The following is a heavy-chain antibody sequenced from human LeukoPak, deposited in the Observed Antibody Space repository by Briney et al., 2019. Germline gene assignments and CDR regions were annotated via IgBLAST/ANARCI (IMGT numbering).Heavy chain of an antibody. CDR3: ARTVNYYMDV. Sequence: PGGSLRLSCVASGFTFDDYGMSWARQRPGEGLEWVSSISISSSYIYYADSVKGRFTISRDNAKNSLYLQMSSLRAEDTAVYYCARTVNYYMDVWGKGTTVTVSS. CDR1: GFTFDDYG. CDR2: ISISSSYI. V-gene: IGHV3-21*01. J-gene: IGHJ6*03. D-gene: IGHD4-11*01.